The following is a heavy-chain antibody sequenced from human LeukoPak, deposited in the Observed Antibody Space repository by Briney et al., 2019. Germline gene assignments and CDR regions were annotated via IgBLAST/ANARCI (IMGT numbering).Heavy chain of an antibody. D-gene: IGHD3-10*01. J-gene: IGHJ4*02. CDR2: INHSGST. CDR1: GGSFSGYY. Sequence: PSETLSLTCAVYGGSFSGYYWSWIRQPPGKGLEWIGEINHSGSTNYNPPLKSRVTISVDTSKNQFSLKLSSVTAADTAVYYCARVWFGGYLDYWGQGTLVTVSS. CDR3: ARVWFGGYLDY. V-gene: IGHV4-34*01.